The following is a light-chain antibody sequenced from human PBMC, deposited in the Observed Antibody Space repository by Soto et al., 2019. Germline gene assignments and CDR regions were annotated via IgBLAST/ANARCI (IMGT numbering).Light chain of an antibody. Sequence: DIEMTQSPSSLSASVGDRVTITCRASQSISSDLNWYQQKPGKAPKLLIYAASSLQSGVPSRFSGSGSGTDFTLTISSLQPEDFATYYCQQSYSTPPTFGGGTKVGIK. J-gene: IGKJ4*01. CDR1: QSISSD. CDR3: QQSYSTPPT. V-gene: IGKV1-39*01. CDR2: AAS.